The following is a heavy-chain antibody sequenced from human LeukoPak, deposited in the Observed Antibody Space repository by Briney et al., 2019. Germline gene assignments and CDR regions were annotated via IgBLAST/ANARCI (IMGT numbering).Heavy chain of an antibody. CDR2: ISWNSGSI. CDR1: GFTFDDYA. J-gene: IGHJ3*02. V-gene: IGHV3-9*01. CDR3: AKDIEYYDSSGYYGAFDI. D-gene: IGHD3-22*01. Sequence: GGSLRLSCAASGFTFDDYAMHWVRQAPGKGLEWVSGISWNSGSIGYADSVKGRFTISRDNAKNSLYLQMNSLRAEDTALYYCAKDIEYYDSSGYYGAFDIWGQGTMVTVSS.